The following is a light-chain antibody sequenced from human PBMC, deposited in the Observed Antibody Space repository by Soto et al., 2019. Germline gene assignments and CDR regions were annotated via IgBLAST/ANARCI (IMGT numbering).Light chain of an antibody. CDR1: SRDVGGFNY. CDR2: DVS. V-gene: IGLV2-14*03. Sequence: QTVLTQPASVSGSPGQSIAISCTGTSRDVGGFNYVSWYQQHPGKAPKFMIYDVSSRPSGVSDRFSGSKSGNTASLTISGLQAEDEADYYCASYTTSSTYVFGTGTKVTVL. J-gene: IGLJ1*01. CDR3: ASYTTSSTYV.